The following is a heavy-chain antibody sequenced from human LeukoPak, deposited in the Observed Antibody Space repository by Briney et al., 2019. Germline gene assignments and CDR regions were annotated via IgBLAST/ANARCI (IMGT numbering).Heavy chain of an antibody. Sequence: SETLSLTCAVSGVSISSGGFSWSWIRQAPGKGLEWVGFMYYSGSTHYNPSLKSRVTILLDTSKNQFSLNLSSVTAADTAVYYCVRGFDYAFYDWGQGTLVTVSS. CDR1: GVSISSGGFS. D-gene: IGHD4-17*01. CDR2: MYYSGST. V-gene: IGHV4-30-4*07. CDR3: VRGFDYAFYD. J-gene: IGHJ4*02.